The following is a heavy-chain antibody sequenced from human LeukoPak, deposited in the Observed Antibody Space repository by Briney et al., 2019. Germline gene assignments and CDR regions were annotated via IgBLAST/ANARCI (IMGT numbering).Heavy chain of an antibody. V-gene: IGHV3-7*01. CDR1: GFTFSSSW. J-gene: IGHJ4*02. Sequence: GGSLRLSCAASGFTFSSSWMSWVRQAPGKGLEWVANINQDGREIYYADSVKGRFTISRDNAKNSLYLQMNSLRAEDTAVYYCARDSRLVGEWELYFDYWGQGTLVTVSS. CDR3: ARDSRLVGEWELYFDY. CDR2: INQDGREI. D-gene: IGHD1-26*01.